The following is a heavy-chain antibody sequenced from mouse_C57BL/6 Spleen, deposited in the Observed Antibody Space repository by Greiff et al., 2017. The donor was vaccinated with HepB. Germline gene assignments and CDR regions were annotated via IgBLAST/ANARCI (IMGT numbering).Heavy chain of an antibody. Sequence: VQLQQPGAELVRPGSSVKLSCKASGYTFTSYWMDWVKQRPGQGLEWIGNIYPSDSETHYNQKFKDKATLTVDKSSSTAYMQLSSLTSEDSAVYYCARSPDYYGSSSAWFAYWGQGTLVTVSA. V-gene: IGHV1-61*01. D-gene: IGHD1-1*01. CDR3: ARSPDYYGSSSAWFAY. J-gene: IGHJ3*01. CDR2: IYPSDSET. CDR1: GYTFTSYW.